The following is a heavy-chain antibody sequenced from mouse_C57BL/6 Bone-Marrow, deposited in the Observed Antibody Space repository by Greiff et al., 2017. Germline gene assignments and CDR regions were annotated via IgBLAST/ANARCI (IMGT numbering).Heavy chain of an antibody. CDR3: ARDSSGYESY. CDR1: GYTFTSYG. J-gene: IGHJ2*01. Sequence: QVQLKQSGAELARPGASVKLSCTASGYTFTSYGISWVKQRTGQGLEWIGEIYPRSGNTYYNEKFKGKATLTADKSSSTAYMELRSLTSEDSAVYFCARDSSGYESYWGQGTTLTVSS. D-gene: IGHD3-2*02. V-gene: IGHV1-81*01. CDR2: IYPRSGNT.